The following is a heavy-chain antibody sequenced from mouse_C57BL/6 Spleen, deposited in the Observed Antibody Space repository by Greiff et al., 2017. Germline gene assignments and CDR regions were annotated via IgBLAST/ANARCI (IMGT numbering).Heavy chain of an antibody. CDR1: GFSLTSYG. J-gene: IGHJ1*03. Sequence: QVQLKESGPGLVQPSQSLSITCTVSGFSLTSYGVHWVRQSPGKGLEWLGVIWRGGSTDYNAAFMSRLSITKDNSKSQVFFKMNSLQADDTAIYXCAKNGNYEGWYFDVWGTGTTVTVSS. CDR3: AKNGNYEGWYFDV. CDR2: IWRGGST. D-gene: IGHD2-1*01. V-gene: IGHV2-5*01.